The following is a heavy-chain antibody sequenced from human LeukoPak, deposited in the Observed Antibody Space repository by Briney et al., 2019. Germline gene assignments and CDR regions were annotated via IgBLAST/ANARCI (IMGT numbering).Heavy chain of an antibody. CDR2: INHSGST. CDR1: GGSFSGYY. V-gene: IGHV4-34*01. Sequence: SETLSLTCAVYGGSFSGYYWSWIRQPPGKGLEWIGEINHSGSTNYNPSLKSRVTISVDTSKSQFSLKLSSVTAADTAVYYCARDAYYFGSGSQLDYWGQGTLVTVSS. CDR3: ARDAYYFGSGSQLDY. D-gene: IGHD3-10*01. J-gene: IGHJ4*02.